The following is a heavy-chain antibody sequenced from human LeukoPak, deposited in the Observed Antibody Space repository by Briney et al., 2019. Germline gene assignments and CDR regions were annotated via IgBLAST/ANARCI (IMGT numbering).Heavy chain of an antibody. D-gene: IGHD2-21*02. V-gene: IGHV4-31*03. CDR3: ASRSGDDSQYFQH. CDR2: ISYSGST. Sequence: PSETLSLTCTVSGGSINSGGSYWSWIRQHPGKGLEWIGYISYSGSTFYNPSLQSRVIMSVDTSKNQFSLKLSSVTAADTAVYYCASRSGDDSQYFQHWGQGTLVTVSS. CDR1: GGSINSGGSY. J-gene: IGHJ1*01.